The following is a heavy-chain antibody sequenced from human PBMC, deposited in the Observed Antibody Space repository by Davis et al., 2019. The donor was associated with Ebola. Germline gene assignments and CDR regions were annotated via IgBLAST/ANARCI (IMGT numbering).Heavy chain of an antibody. D-gene: IGHD1-26*01. V-gene: IGHV1-58*01. CDR2: IVLGSHIT. CDR3: AADSGSYSGDFYFDY. Sequence: SVQVSCKASGFVFSNSAVQWVRQARGQGLEWIGWIVLGSHITNYAQKFQERVTITTDMSTSTVYMQLSSLRSEDTAVYYCAADSGSYSGDFYFDYWGQGALVTVSS. CDR1: GFVFSNSA. J-gene: IGHJ4*02.